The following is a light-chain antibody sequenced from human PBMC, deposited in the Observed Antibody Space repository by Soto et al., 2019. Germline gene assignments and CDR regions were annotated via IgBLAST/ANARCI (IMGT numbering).Light chain of an antibody. CDR2: EVS. Sequence: QSALTQPASVSGSPGQSITISCTGTSSDIGDYNFVSWYQQHPGKAPKLMIYEVSNRPSGVSNRFSGSKSDNTASLTISGLQAEDEADYYCSSHTSSTTPWVFGGGTKVTVL. CDR3: SSHTSSTTPWV. V-gene: IGLV2-14*01. CDR1: SSDIGDYNF. J-gene: IGLJ2*01.